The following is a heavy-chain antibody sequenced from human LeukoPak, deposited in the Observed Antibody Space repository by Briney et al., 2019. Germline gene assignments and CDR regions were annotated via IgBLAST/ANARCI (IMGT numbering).Heavy chain of an antibody. D-gene: IGHD3-22*01. CDR1: GFTFGNYP. CDR3: VKALYDSGGYYYAY. V-gene: IGHV3-64D*06. Sequence: PGGSLRLSCSGSGFTFGNYPMHWVRQAPGETLEYVSAISFDGGSTYYADSVKGRFTISRDNSKNTLYLQMSSLRVEDTAVYYCVKALYDSGGYYYAYWGRGTLVTVS. J-gene: IGHJ4*02. CDR2: ISFDGGST.